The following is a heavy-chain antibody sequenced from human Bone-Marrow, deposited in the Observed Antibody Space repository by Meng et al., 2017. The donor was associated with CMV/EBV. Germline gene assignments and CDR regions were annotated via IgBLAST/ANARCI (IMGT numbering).Heavy chain of an antibody. CDR3: ASLRYGSGSHSPYYFDY. D-gene: IGHD3-10*01. J-gene: IGHJ4*02. Sequence: GGSRRLSCAASGFTFSNYGMHWVRQAPGKGLEWVAFVRYDGGDKFYADSVKGRFTISRDNSKNTLYLQMNSLRAEDTAVYYCASLRYGSGSHSPYYFDYWGQGTLVTVSS. CDR2: VRYDGGDK. V-gene: IGHV3-30*02. CDR1: GFTFSNYG.